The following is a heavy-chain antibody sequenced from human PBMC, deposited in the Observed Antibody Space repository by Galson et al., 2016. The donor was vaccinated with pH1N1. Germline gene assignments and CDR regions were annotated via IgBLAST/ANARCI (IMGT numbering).Heavy chain of an antibody. CDR1: GFIFSDYW. CDR3: ATKDYYTSLY. Sequence: SLRLSCAASGFIFSDYWMSWVRQAPGKGLERVAKINQDGSRKYYVDSMKGRCTISRDNAENSLSLQMNSLRVEDTALYYCATKDYYTSLYWGQGILVTVSS. CDR2: INQDGSRK. D-gene: IGHD1-26*01. V-gene: IGHV3-7*01. J-gene: IGHJ4*02.